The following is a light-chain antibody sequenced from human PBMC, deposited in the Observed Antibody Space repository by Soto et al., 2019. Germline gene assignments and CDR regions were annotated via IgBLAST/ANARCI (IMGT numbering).Light chain of an antibody. CDR3: QQSYSTPRT. CDR2: AAS. Sequence: DIQITQAPSSLSASVGDRVTITCRASQSISSYLNWYQQKPGKAPKLLIYAASSWQSGVPSRFSGSGSGTDFTLTISSLQAEDFATYYCQQSYSTPRTFGQGTKVDIK. CDR1: QSISSY. J-gene: IGKJ1*01. V-gene: IGKV1-39*01.